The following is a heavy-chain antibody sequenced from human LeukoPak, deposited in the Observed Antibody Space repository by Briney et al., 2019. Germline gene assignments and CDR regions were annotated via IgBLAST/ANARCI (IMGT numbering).Heavy chain of an antibody. J-gene: IGHJ4*02. CDR1: GFTFRTYG. V-gene: IGHV3-30*18. D-gene: IGHD3-16*01. CDR3: AKDASEGGADYYFDY. Sequence: GGSLRLSCVASGFTFRTYGIQWVRQAPGKGLVRGAVISYDANDKKYGDSVKGRFTISRDNSKNTLYLQMNSVRAEDTAVYYCAKDASEGGADYYFDYWGQGTLVTVSS. CDR2: ISYDANDK.